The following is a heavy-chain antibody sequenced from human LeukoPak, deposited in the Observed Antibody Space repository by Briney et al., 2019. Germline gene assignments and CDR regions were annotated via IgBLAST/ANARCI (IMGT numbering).Heavy chain of an antibody. Sequence: GGSLRLSRAASGFTFSNYGMHWVRQAPGKGLEWVAFKRFDGFNKYYADSVKGRFTISRDNSKNTMYVQMNSLRAEDTAVYYCARANPVLMVSKYFQHWGQGTLVTVSS. CDR2: KRFDGFNK. CDR3: ARANPVLMVSKYFQH. J-gene: IGHJ1*01. V-gene: IGHV3-30*02. CDR1: GFTFSNYG. D-gene: IGHD2-8*01.